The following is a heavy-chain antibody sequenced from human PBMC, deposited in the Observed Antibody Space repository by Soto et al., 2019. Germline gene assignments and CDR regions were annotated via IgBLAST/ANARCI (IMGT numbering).Heavy chain of an antibody. J-gene: IGHJ4*02. CDR3: ARGPVTLYSAVFR. D-gene: IGHD6-13*01. Sequence: QVQLVQSGAEMRKPGASVMVSCKASGYTFTSYAMYWVRQAPGQRLEWMGWINGGNGETKYSQRFQDRVTIIRDTSANTVYMGLCSVSAEDTAIYYCARGPVTLYSAVFRWGRGPPVTVSS. CDR1: GYTFTSYA. V-gene: IGHV1-3*01. CDR2: INGGNGET.